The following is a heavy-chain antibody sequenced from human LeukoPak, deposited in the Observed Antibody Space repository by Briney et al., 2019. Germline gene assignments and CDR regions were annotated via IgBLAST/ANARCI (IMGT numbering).Heavy chain of an antibody. V-gene: IGHV4-59*08. J-gene: IGHJ4*02. CDR2: IYSSGST. CDR3: ARLPSGSSPFDY. CDR1: GGSISNYN. D-gene: IGHD3-10*01. Sequence: SETLSLTCTVSGGSISNYNWTWIRQSPGKGLEWIGYIYSSGSTKYNPSLKSRVTISVDTSKNQFSLNLSSVTAADTALYYCARLPSGSSPFDYWGQGTLVTVSS.